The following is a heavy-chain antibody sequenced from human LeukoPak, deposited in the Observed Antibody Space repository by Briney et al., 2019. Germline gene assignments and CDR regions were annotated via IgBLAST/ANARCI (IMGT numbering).Heavy chain of an antibody. CDR2: INHSGST. J-gene: IGHJ4*02. CDR3: TRANGYGLIDY. D-gene: IGHD3-10*01. Sequence: SETLSLTCTVSGGSINSYYWSWIRQPPGKGLEWIGEINHSGSTNYNPSLKSRVTISVDTSKNQFSLKLSSVTAADTAMYYCTRANGYGLIDYWGQGTLVTVSS. CDR1: GGSINSYY. V-gene: IGHV4-34*01.